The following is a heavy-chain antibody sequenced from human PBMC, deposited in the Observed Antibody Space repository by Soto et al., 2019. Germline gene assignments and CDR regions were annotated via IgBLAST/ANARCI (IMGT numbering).Heavy chain of an antibody. CDR2: INQDGSER. CDR3: VCGGNFFVY. CDR1: GFTFSTYL. V-gene: IGHV3-7*01. J-gene: IGHJ4*02. D-gene: IGHD3-16*01. Sequence: EVQLVESGGGLVQPGGSLRLPCAASGFTFSTYLLTWVRQPPGKGQEWVASINQDGSERYYVDSVRGRFTISRDNAKNSLYLHMNSLRAEDTAVYYCVCGGNFFVYWGQGTLVTVSP.